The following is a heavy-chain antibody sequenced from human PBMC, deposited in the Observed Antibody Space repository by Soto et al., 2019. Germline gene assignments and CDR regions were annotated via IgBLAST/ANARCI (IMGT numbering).Heavy chain of an antibody. CDR1: GGTFSSYA. V-gene: IGHV1-69*13. CDR2: IIPIFGTA. J-gene: IGHJ6*02. Sequence: VASVKVSCKASGGTFSSYAISWVRQAPGQGLEWMGGIIPIFGTANYAQKFQGRVTITADESTSTAYTELSSLRSEDTAVYYCARGLIVVVTAIPFYTGELGYYYGMDVWGQGTTVTVSS. D-gene: IGHD2-21*02. CDR3: ARGLIVVVTAIPFYTGELGYYYGMDV.